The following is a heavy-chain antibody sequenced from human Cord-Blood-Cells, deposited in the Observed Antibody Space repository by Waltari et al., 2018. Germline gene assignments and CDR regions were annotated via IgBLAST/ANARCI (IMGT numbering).Heavy chain of an antibody. CDR1: GYTFTGYY. CDR2: INPNSGGR. D-gene: IGHD1-26*01. CDR3: ARAIVGATYNWFDP. J-gene: IGHJ5*02. Sequence: QVQLVQSGAEVKKPGASVKVSCKASGYTFTGYYMYWVRQAPGQGLEWMGWINPNSGGRNYAQKFQGRVTMTRDTSISTAYMELSRLRSDDTAVYYCARAIVGATYNWFDPWGQGTLVTVSS. V-gene: IGHV1-2*02.